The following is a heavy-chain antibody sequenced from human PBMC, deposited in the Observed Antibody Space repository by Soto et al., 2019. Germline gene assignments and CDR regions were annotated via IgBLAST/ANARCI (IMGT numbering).Heavy chain of an antibody. CDR1: GFTFSSYA. V-gene: IGHV3-30-3*01. Sequence: QVQLVESGGGVVQPGRSLRLSCAASGFTFSSYAMHWVRQAPGKGLGWVAVISYDGSNKYYADSVKGRFTISRDNSKNTLYLQMNSLRAEDTAVYYCAREWVTMVRVYYYGMDVWGQGTTVTVSS. CDR2: ISYDGSNK. CDR3: AREWVTMVRVYYYGMDV. J-gene: IGHJ6*02. D-gene: IGHD3-10*01.